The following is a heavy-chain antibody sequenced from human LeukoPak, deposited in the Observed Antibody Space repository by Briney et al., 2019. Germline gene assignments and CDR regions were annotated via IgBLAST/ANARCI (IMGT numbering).Heavy chain of an antibody. Sequence: GGSLRLSCAAPGFTFSTYAMSWVRQAPGKGLEWVSAISGSGGGSTYFADSVKGRFTISRDNSKNTLYLQMNSLRAEDTAVYFCAKDYSGSYSGAFDIWGQGTMVTVSS. D-gene: IGHD1-26*01. CDR2: ISGSGGGST. CDR3: AKDYSGSYSGAFDI. J-gene: IGHJ3*02. CDR1: GFTFSTYA. V-gene: IGHV3-23*01.